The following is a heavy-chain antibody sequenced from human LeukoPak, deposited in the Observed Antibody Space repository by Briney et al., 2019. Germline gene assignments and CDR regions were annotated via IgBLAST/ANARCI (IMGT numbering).Heavy chain of an antibody. D-gene: IGHD6-13*01. Sequence: NPGGSLRLSCAASGFTFSSYGMHWVRHAPGKGLEWVSSISSSSSHIYYADSVKGRFTISRDNAKNSLYLQMNSLRAEDTAVYYCASHSSSWVHYYMDVWGKGTTVTVSS. V-gene: IGHV3-21*01. CDR1: GFTFSSYG. J-gene: IGHJ6*03. CDR2: ISSSSSHI. CDR3: ASHSSSWVHYYMDV.